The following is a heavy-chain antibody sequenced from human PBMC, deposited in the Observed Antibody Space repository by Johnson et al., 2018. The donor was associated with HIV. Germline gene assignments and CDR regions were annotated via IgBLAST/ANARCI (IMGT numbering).Heavy chain of an antibody. Sequence: QVQLVESGGGLVQPGGSLRLSCAASGFTFSSYGMHWVRQAPGKGLEWVAVIWFDGTNKYYADSVKGRFTISRDNSKNTQYLQMNSLRVEDTGLYYCAKAYCPGCDAFDVWGHGTMVTVSS. D-gene: IGHD2-21*01. V-gene: IGHV3-30*02. J-gene: IGHJ3*01. CDR2: IWFDGTNK. CDR1: GFTFSSYG. CDR3: AKAYCPGCDAFDV.